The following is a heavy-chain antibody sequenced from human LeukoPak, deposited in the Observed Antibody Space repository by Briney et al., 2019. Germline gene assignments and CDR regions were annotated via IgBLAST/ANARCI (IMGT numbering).Heavy chain of an antibody. CDR2: INWNGGST. V-gene: IGHV3-20*04. CDR1: GFTFDDYG. CDR3: ARARYGSGSYHYMDV. J-gene: IGHJ6*03. D-gene: IGHD3-10*01. Sequence: GGSLRLSCAASGFTFDDYGMSWVRQAPGKGLEWVSGINWNGGSTGYADSVKGRFTISRDNAKNSLYLQMNSLRAEDTAVYYCARARYGSGSYHYMDVWGKGTTVTISS.